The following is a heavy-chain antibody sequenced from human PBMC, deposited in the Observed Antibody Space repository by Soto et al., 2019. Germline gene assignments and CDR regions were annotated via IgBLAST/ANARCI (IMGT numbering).Heavy chain of an antibody. V-gene: IGHV1-69*13. D-gene: IGHD4-17*01. Sequence: ASVKVSCKASGGTFSSYAISWVRQAPGQGLEWMGGIIPIFGTANYAQKFQGRVTITADESTSTAYMELSSLRSEDTAVYYCASEGPDYGGNPPDYWGQGTLVTVSS. CDR3: ASEGPDYGGNPPDY. CDR1: GGTFSSYA. J-gene: IGHJ4*02. CDR2: IIPIFGTA.